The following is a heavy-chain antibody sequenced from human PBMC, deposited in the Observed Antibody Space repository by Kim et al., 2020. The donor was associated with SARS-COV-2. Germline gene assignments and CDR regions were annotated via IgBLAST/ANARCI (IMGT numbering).Heavy chain of an antibody. D-gene: IGHD3-22*01. CDR3: AKVKENDSSGYFSYYYYGMDV. J-gene: IGHJ6*02. V-gene: IGHV3-23*01. Sequence: GGSLRLSCAASGFTFSSYAMSWVRQAPGKGLEWVSAISGSGGSTYYADSVKGRFTISRDNSKNTLYLQMNSLRAEDTAVYYCAKVKENDSSGYFSYYYYGMDVWGQGTTVTVSS. CDR2: ISGSGGST. CDR1: GFTFSSYA.